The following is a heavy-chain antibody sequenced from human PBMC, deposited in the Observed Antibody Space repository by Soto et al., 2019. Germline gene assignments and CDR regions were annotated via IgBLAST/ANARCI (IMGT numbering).Heavy chain of an antibody. CDR1: GFIISSNW. J-gene: IGHJ4*02. CDR3: ARGPSGWYGFDY. CDR2: INSDGSTT. V-gene: IGHV3-74*01. D-gene: IGHD6-19*01. Sequence: EVQLVESGGGLVQPGGSLRLSCADSGFIISSNWMHWVRQAPGKGLVWVSRINSDGSTTSYADSEKGRFTISRDNAKNTLYLQMNSLRAEDTAVYYCARGPSGWYGFDYWGQGTLVTVSS.